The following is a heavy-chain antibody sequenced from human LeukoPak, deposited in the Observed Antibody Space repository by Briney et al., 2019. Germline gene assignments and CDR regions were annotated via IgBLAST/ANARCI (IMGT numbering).Heavy chain of an antibody. V-gene: IGHV1-69*01. CDR2: IIPIFGTA. Sequence: SVKVSCKASGGTFSSYAISRVRQAPGQGLEWMGGIIPIFGTANYAQTFQGRVTITVDESTSTAYMELSSLRSEDTAVYYCARGPTECSSTSCYEKSGGYYYYYGMDVWGKGTTVTVSS. D-gene: IGHD2-2*01. J-gene: IGHJ6*04. CDR3: ARGPTECSSTSCYEKSGGYYYYYGMDV. CDR1: GGTFSSYA.